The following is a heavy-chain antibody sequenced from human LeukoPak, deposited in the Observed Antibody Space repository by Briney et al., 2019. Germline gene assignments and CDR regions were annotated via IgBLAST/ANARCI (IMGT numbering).Heavy chain of an antibody. CDR2: VYYSGTT. CDR1: GGSISIYH. CDR3: AKNNDVWSGYLDS. J-gene: IGHJ4*02. D-gene: IGHD3-3*01. Sequence: SETLSVTCNVSGGSISIYHWNWIRQSPGKGLEWIGYVYYSGTTEYNPSLKGRVTISVDTFKNQFSLKLTSVTAADTAVYYCAKNNDVWSGYLDSWGQGALVTVSS. V-gene: IGHV4-59*01.